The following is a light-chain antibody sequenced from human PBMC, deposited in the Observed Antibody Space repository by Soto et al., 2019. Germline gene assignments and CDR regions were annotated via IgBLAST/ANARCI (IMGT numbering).Light chain of an antibody. J-gene: IGLJ3*02. V-gene: IGLV1-47*01. CDR1: SSNIGSNY. Sequence: QSVLTQPPSASGTPGQRVTISCSGSSSNIGSNYVYWYQQLPGTAPKLLIYRNNQRPSGVPDRFSGSKSGTSASLAISGLRSEDEADYYCAAWDDSLSGWVFGGGNKLTVL. CDR2: RNN. CDR3: AAWDDSLSGWV.